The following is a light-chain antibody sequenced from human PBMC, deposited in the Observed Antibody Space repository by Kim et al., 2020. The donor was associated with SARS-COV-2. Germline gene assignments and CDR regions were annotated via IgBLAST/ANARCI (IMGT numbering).Light chain of an antibody. CDR3: LQHDNFPSRYT. V-gene: IGKV5-2*01. CDR1: QDIDDD. J-gene: IGKJ2*01. CDR2: EAT. Sequence: ETTLTQSPAFMSATPGDKVNISCKASQDIDDDMNWYQQKPGEAAIFIIQEATTRSWNLTSIQWQRYGTDFTLTINNIESEDAAYYFCLQHDNFPSRYTFGQGTKLEI.